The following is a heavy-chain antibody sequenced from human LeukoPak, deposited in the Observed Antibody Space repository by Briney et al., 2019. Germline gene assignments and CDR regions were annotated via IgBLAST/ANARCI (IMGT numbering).Heavy chain of an antibody. CDR3: ARVFTDAFDI. CDR2: IYHSGNI. CDR1: GGSISSGGYS. V-gene: IGHV4-30-2*01. Sequence: SETLSLTCAVSGGSISSGGYSWSWLRQPPGKGLEWIGFIYHSGNIYYNPSLRGRVTISVDRSKNQFSLNLSSVTAADTAVYYCARVFTDAFDIWGQGTMVTVSS. J-gene: IGHJ3*02. D-gene: IGHD2-21*01.